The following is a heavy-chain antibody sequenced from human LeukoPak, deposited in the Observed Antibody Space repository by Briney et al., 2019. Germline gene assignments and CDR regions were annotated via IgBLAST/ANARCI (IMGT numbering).Heavy chain of an antibody. V-gene: IGHV4-61*10. CDR2: IYYSGST. Sequence: PSETLSLTCTVSGGSISSGSYYWSWIRQPAGKGLEWIGYIYYSGSTNYNPSLKSRVTISVDTSKNQFSLKLSSVTAADTAVYYCARVGGSGWLFDYWGQGTLVTVSS. D-gene: IGHD6-19*01. CDR3: ARVGGSGWLFDY. CDR1: GGSISSGSYY. J-gene: IGHJ4*02.